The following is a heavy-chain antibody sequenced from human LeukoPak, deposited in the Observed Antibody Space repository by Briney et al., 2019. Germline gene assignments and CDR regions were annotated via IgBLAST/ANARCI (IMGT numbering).Heavy chain of an antibody. CDR2: INSDGSST. D-gene: IGHD2-2*01. CDR3: ARDPGRYCSSTSCYLPYDY. V-gene: IGHV3-74*01. CDR1: GFTFSSYW. J-gene: IGHJ4*02. Sequence: GGSLRLSCAASGFTFSSYWMHWVRQAPGKGLVWVSRINSDGSSTNYADSAKGRFTISRDNSKNTLYLQMNSLRAEDTAVYYCARDPGRYCSSTSCYLPYDYWGQGTLVTVSS.